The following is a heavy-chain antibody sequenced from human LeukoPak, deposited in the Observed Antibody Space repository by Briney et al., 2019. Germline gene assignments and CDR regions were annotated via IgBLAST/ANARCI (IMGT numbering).Heavy chain of an antibody. CDR1: GGTFSSYA. D-gene: IGHD6-19*01. V-gene: IGHV1-69*04. CDR2: IIPILGIA. Sequence: SVKVFCKASGGTFSSYAISWVRQAPGQGLEWMGRIIPILGIANYAQKFQGRVTITADKSTSTAYMELSSLRSEDTAVYYCARVTAGTGAFDIWGQGTMVTVSS. J-gene: IGHJ3*02. CDR3: ARVTAGTGAFDI.